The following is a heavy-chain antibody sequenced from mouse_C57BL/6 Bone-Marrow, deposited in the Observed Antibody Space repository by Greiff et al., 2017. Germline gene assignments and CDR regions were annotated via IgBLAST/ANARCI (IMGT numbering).Heavy chain of an antibody. CDR3: ARSYYYGSSKEYYFDY. CDR2: INPNNGGT. Sequence: EVQLQQSGPELVKPGASVKISCKASGYTFTDYYMNWVKQSHGKSLEWIGDINPNNGGTSYNQKFKGKATLTVDKSSSPAYMELRSLTSEDSAVYYCARSYYYGSSKEYYFDYWGQGTTLTVSS. V-gene: IGHV1-26*01. CDR1: GYTFTDYY. D-gene: IGHD1-1*01. J-gene: IGHJ2*01.